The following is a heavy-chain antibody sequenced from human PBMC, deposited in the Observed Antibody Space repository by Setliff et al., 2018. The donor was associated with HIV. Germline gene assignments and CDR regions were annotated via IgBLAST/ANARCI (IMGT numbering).Heavy chain of an antibody. CDR1: GGSISTSRYC. Sequence: SETLSLTCTVSGGSISTSRYCWGWIRQPPGKGLEWIGSINYRGNTYYNPSLKSRAAISVDTSKNQMSLKLSSVTAADTAVYYCASLDGSESPYIYYYYMDVWGKGTAVTVSS. D-gene: IGHD3-10*01. CDR3: ASLDGSESPYIYYYYMDV. CDR2: INYRGNT. V-gene: IGHV4-39*01. J-gene: IGHJ6*03.